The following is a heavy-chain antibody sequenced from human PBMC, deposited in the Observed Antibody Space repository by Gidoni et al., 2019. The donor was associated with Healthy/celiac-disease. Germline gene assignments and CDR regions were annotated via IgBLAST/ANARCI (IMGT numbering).Heavy chain of an antibody. CDR2: ISYDGSNK. CDR1: GFTFSSYA. Sequence: QVQLVESGGGVVQPGRSLRLSCAASGFTFSSYAMHWVRQAPGKGLEWVAVISYDGSNKYYADSVKGRFTISRDNSKNTLYLQMNSLRAEDTAVYYCARDFDILIWGFDYWGQGTLVTVSS. V-gene: IGHV3-30-3*01. J-gene: IGHJ4*02. D-gene: IGHD3-9*01. CDR3: ARDFDILIWGFDY.